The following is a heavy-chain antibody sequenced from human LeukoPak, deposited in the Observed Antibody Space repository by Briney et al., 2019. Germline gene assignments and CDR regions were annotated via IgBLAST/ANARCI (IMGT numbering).Heavy chain of an antibody. CDR2: INAGNGNT. J-gene: IGHJ1*01. Sequence: GASVKVSCKASGYTFTSYAMHWVRQAPGQRLEWMGWINAGNGNTKYSQKFQGRVTITRDTSASTAYMELSSLRSEDTAVYYCAREGAVVTAILSEYFQHWGQGTLVTVSS. CDR1: GYTFTSYA. CDR3: AREGAVVTAILSEYFQH. D-gene: IGHD2-21*02. V-gene: IGHV1-3*01.